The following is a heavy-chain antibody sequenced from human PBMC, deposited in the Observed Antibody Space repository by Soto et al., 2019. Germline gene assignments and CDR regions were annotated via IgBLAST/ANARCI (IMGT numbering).Heavy chain of an antibody. CDR3: TTGSVGGV. D-gene: IGHD2-15*01. V-gene: IGHV3-15*07. Sequence: GGSLRLSCAASGLTITNAWMNWVRQAPGKGLEWVGRIKTKAEGGATDYAAPLKGRFTISRDDSRNTLFLQMNSLKTEDTAVYYCTTGSVGGVWGQGATVTVSS. J-gene: IGHJ6*02. CDR1: GLTITNAW. CDR2: IKTKAEGGAT.